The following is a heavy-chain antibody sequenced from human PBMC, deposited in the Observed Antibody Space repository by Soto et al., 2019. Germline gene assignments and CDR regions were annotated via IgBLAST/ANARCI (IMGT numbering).Heavy chain of an antibody. D-gene: IGHD3-22*01. Sequence: EVQLVESGGGLVQPGGSLRLFCVASGFIFNSYSMNWVRQAPGKGLEWISYINSGSTSVFYADSVKGRFTISGDNAKNSLYLQMNSLRAEDTAVYYCGSSASPDAYWGQGTLVTVSS. CDR3: GSSASPDAY. CDR2: INSGSTSV. CDR1: GFIFNSYS. V-gene: IGHV3-48*01. J-gene: IGHJ4*02.